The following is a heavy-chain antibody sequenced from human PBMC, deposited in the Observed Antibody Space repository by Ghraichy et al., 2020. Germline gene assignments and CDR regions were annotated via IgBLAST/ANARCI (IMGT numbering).Heavy chain of an antibody. CDR1: GFTFSSYA. CDR2: ISGSGGST. CDR3: ATRPYYDILTGYGGLDY. V-gene: IGHV3-23*01. J-gene: IGHJ4*02. Sequence: LSLTCAASGFTFSSYAMRWVCQAPGKGLEWVSGISGSGGSTYYADSVKGRFTISRDNSKNTLYLQMNSLRAEDTAVYYCATRPYYDILTGYGGLDYWGQGTLVTVSS. D-gene: IGHD3-9*01.